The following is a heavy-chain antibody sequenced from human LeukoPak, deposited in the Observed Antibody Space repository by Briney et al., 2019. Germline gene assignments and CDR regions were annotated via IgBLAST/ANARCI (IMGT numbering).Heavy chain of an antibody. J-gene: IGHJ4*02. Sequence: PSETLSLTCTVSGVSISSHYWSWIRQPPGKGLEWIGYIYYSGSTNYNPSLKSRVTISVDTSKNQFSLKLSSVTAADTAVYYCARLSPHPHSSLDYWGQGTLVTVSS. CDR1: GVSISSHY. CDR3: ARLSPHPHSSLDY. D-gene: IGHD3-22*01. CDR2: IYYSGST. V-gene: IGHV4-59*11.